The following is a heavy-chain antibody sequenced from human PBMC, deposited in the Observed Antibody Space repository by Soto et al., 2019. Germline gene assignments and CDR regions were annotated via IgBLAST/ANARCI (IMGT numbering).Heavy chain of an antibody. J-gene: IGHJ4*02. CDR1: GFTFSSYW. D-gene: IGHD6-19*01. V-gene: IGHV3-7*01. CDR3: ARDLELSKEQWLVLPTRARYLPLPFDY. Sequence: EVQLVESGGGLVQPGGSLRLSCAASGFTFSSYWMSWVRQAPGKGLEWVANIKQDGSEKYYVDSVKGRFTISRDNAKNSLYLQMNSLRAEDTAVYYCARDLELSKEQWLVLPTRARYLPLPFDYWGQGTLVTVSS. CDR2: IKQDGSEK.